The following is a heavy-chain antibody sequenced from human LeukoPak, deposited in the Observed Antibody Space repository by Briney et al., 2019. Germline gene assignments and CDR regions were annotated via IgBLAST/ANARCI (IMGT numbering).Heavy chain of an antibody. Sequence: GASVKVSCKASGYIFTSYGVTWVRQAPGQGLEWMGWISADTGNTNYAQKFQGRVTMTTDTSTSTAYMELRSPRSDDTAVYYCARDEAAAGSFTNFDYWGQGTLVTVSS. CDR1: GYIFTSYG. CDR2: ISADTGNT. J-gene: IGHJ4*02. V-gene: IGHV1-18*01. CDR3: ARDEAAAGSFTNFDY. D-gene: IGHD6-13*01.